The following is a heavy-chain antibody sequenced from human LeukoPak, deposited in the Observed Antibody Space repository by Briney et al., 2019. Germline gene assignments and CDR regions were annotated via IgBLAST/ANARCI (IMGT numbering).Heavy chain of an antibody. J-gene: IGHJ3*01. D-gene: IGHD6-19*01. V-gene: IGHV5-51*01. CDR2: IYPDDSGT. CDR1: GYSFAIYW. CDR3: ARLDQRDISVAGTEAFDL. Sequence: GESLKISCKASGYSFAIYWIGWVRQMPGKGLEWMGIIYPDDSGTKYSPSFQGQVTISVDKSTSIAYLQWSSLKASDTAMYYCARLDQRDISVAGTEAFDLWGQGTMVTVSS.